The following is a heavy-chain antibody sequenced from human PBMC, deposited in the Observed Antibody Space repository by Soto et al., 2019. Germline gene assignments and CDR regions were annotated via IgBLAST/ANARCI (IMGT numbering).Heavy chain of an antibody. CDR2: IYWVDDK. D-gene: IGHD3-10*01. CDR1: GFSLSTTGAG. V-gene: IGHV2-5*02. J-gene: IGHJ5*02. Sequence: QITLKESGPTLVRPTQTLTLTCTFSGFSLSTTGAGVGWIRQPPGKALEWLALIYWVDDKRYSPSLKSRLTITKDISKDKLIITMSIMHPRHTSKYSCAQKLRDYGFGRERANYVDPWGQGTLVTVSS. CDR3: AQKLRDYGFGRERANYVDP.